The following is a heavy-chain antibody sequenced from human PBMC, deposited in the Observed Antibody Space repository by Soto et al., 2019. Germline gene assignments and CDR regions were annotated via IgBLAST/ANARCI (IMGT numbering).Heavy chain of an antibody. V-gene: IGHV1-3*01. J-gene: IGHJ4*02. CDR1: GYTFTSYA. Sequence: ASVKVSCKASGYTFTSYAMHWARQAPGQRLEWMGWINAGNGNTKYSQKFQGRVTITRDTSASTAYMELSSLRSEDTAVYYCARDLVGATFRVRYWGQGTLVTVSS. CDR3: ARDLVGATFRVRY. CDR2: INAGNGNT. D-gene: IGHD1-26*01.